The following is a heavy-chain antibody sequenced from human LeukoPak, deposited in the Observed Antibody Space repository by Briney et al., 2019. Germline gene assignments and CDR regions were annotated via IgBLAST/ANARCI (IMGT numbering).Heavy chain of an antibody. V-gene: IGHV4-34*01. J-gene: IGHJ4*02. D-gene: IGHD2-2*02. CDR1: GGSFSGYY. Sequence: SETLSLTCAVYGGSFSGYYWSWIRQPPGKGLEWIGEINHSGSTNYNPSLKSRVTISVDTSKNQFSLKLSSVTAADTAVYYCARGYSPHCSSTSCYKMWVSWGQGTLVTVSS. CDR3: ARGYSPHCSSTSCYKMWVS. CDR2: INHSGST.